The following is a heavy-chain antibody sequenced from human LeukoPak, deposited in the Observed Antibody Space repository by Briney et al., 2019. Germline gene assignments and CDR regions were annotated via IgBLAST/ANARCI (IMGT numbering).Heavy chain of an antibody. V-gene: IGHV3-23*01. CDR1: GFTFSSYA. J-gene: IGHJ6*03. CDR3: ARDLEDYYYYMDV. Sequence: PGGSLRLSCAASGFTFSSYAMSWVRQAPGKGLEWVSAISGNGGTTYYADSVKGRFTISRDNSKNTLYLQMNSLRAEDTAVYYCARDLEDYYYYMDVWGKGTTVTISS. CDR2: ISGNGGTT.